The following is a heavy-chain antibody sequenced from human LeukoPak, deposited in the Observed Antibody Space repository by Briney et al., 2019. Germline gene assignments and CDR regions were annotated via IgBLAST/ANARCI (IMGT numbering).Heavy chain of an antibody. CDR1: GDSFTSYW. CDR3: ARSLLERLFSDY. D-gene: IGHD3-3*01. Sequence: ESLKISCKGSGDSFTSYWIGWVRQMPGKGLEWMGIIYPGDSDTRYSPSFQGQVTISADKSISTAYLTWSSLKASDTAMSYCARSLLERLFSDYWGQGTLVTVSS. CDR2: IYPGDSDT. V-gene: IGHV5-51*01. J-gene: IGHJ4*02.